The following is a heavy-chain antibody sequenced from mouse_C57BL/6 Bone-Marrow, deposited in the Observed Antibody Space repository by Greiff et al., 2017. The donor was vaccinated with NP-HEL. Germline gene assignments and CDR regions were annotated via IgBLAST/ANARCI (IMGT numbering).Heavy chain of an antibody. D-gene: IGHD2-4*01. V-gene: IGHV1-55*01. J-gene: IGHJ3*01. CDR2: IYPGSGST. Sequence: QVQLQQPGAELVKPGASVKMSCKASGYTFTSYWITWVKQRPGQGLEWIGDIYPGSGSTNYNEKFKSKATLTVDTSSSTAYMQLSSLTSEDSAVYYCAGSGHDYDVWVAYWGQGTLVTVSA. CDR1: GYTFTSYW. CDR3: AGSGHDYDVWVAY.